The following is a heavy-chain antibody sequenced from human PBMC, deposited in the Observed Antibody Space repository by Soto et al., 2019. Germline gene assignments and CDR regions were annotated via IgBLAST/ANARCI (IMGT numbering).Heavy chain of an antibody. CDR3: ARGSPFIP. CDR1: GFTFSTYS. Sequence: HPGGSLRLSCAASGFTFSTYSMNWVRQAPGKGLEWVSYISSTSTTIYYTDSVKGRFAISRDNAKNSLYLQMSSLRDEDKAVYYCARGSPFIPWCEGTMVTV. J-gene: IGHJ4*02. D-gene: IGHD2-21*01. V-gene: IGHV3-48*02. CDR2: ISSTSTTI.